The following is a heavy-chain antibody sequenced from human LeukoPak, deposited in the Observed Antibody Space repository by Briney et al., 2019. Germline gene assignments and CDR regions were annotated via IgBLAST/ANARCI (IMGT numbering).Heavy chain of an antibody. J-gene: IGHJ6*02. CDR3: TSIAAAGDHYYYYYGMDV. D-gene: IGHD6-13*01. CDR2: IRSKPNSYAT. Sequence: GGSLRLSCAASGFTFSGSAMHWVRQASGKGLEWVGRIRSKPNSYATAYAASVKGRFTISRDDSKNTAYLQMNSLKTEDTAVYYCTSIAAAGDHYYYYYGMDVWGQGTTVTVSS. V-gene: IGHV3-73*01. CDR1: GFTFSGSA.